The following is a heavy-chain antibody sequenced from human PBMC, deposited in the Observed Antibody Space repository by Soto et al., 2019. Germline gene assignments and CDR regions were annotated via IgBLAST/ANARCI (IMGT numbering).Heavy chain of an antibody. D-gene: IGHD3-10*01. V-gene: IGHV1-69*13. CDR3: ARDAISMVRGTNNWFDP. Sequence: SVKVSCKASGGTFSSYATSWVRQAPGQGLEWMGGIIPIFGTANYAQKFQGRVTITADESTSTAYMELSSLRSEDTAVYYCARDAISMVRGTNNWFDPWGQGTLVTVSS. CDR1: GGTFSSYA. J-gene: IGHJ5*02. CDR2: IIPIFGTA.